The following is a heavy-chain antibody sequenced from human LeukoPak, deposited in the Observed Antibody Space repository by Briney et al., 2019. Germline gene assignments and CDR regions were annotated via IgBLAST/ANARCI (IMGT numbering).Heavy chain of an antibody. CDR3: ARTYDFGRGPPGDAFDN. CDR2: IDARSGIT. V-gene: IGHV3-48*04. D-gene: IGHD3-3*01. Sequence: GGSPRLSCAASGFTFSSYAMNWVRQAPGKGPEWVSYIDARSGITYYADSVQGRFTISRDDARESVFLQMDGLRVDDTAVYYCARTYDFGRGPPGDAFDNWGPGTWVIVS. J-gene: IGHJ3*02. CDR1: GFTFSSYA.